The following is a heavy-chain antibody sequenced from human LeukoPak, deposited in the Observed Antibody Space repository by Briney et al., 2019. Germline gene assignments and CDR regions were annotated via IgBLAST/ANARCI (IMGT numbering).Heavy chain of an antibody. J-gene: IGHJ1*01. CDR2: ISAYNGNT. Sequence: GASVKVSCKASGYTFTSYGISWVRQAPGQGLEWMGWISAYNGNTNYAQKLQGRVTMTTDTSTSTAYMELRSLRSEDTAVYYCAIGPKVLGTPEKPQPRHEYFQHWGQGTLVTVSS. CDR3: AIGPKVLGTPEKPQPRHEYFQH. V-gene: IGHV1-18*01. CDR1: GYTFTSYG. D-gene: IGHD1-14*01.